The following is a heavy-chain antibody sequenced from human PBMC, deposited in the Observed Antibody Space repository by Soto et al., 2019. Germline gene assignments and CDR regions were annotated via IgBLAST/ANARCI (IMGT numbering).Heavy chain of an antibody. D-gene: IGHD1-26*01. CDR2: IYYSGST. Sequence: SETLSLTCTVSGGSISSYYWSWIRQPPGKGLEWIGYIYYSGSTNYNPSLKSRVTISVDTSKNQFSLKLSSVTAADTAVYYCARGPGGAVDYWGQGTLVTVSS. CDR3: ARGPGGAVDY. J-gene: IGHJ4*02. V-gene: IGHV4-59*01. CDR1: GGSISSYY.